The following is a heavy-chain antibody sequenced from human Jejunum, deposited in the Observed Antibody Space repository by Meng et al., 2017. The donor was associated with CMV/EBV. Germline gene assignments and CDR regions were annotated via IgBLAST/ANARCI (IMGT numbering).Heavy chain of an antibody. CDR3: ARDNDGSSHYSQFDY. V-gene: IGHV3-33*01. D-gene: IGHD3-22*01. J-gene: IGHJ4*02. Sequence: SGVPLNCYGIHWVRQFPGKGLEWVAVLWYDGSRKYFADSVQGRFSISRDDSKNTVYLQMNSLRAEDTAVYYCARDNDGSSHYSQFDYWGQGTLVTVSS. CDR1: GVPLNCYG. CDR2: LWYDGSRK.